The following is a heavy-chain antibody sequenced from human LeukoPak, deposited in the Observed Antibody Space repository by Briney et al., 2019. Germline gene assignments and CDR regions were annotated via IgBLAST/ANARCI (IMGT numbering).Heavy chain of an antibody. CDR2: INHSGST. D-gene: IGHD3-9*01. V-gene: IGHV4-34*01. J-gene: IGHJ6*02. CDR1: GGSFSGYY. Sequence: SETLSLTRAVYGGSFSGYYWSWIRQPPGKGLEWIGEINHSGSTNYNPSLKSRVTISVDTSKNQFSLKLSSVTAADTAVYYCARVRYFDWSGTYGMDVWGQGTTVTVSS. CDR3: ARVRYFDWSGTYGMDV.